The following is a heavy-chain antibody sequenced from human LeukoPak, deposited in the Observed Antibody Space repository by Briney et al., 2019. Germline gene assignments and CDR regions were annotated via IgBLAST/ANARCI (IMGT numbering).Heavy chain of an antibody. J-gene: IGHJ4*02. D-gene: IGHD6-19*01. V-gene: IGHV4-61*01. CDR3: ARVSSGWYTHFDY. Sequence: PSETLSLTCTVTGVSVSSGRYYWSGIRQPPGKGLEWFGYIYHSGSTNYNPSLKSRVTMSVDTSKNQFSLKLSSVTAADTAVYYCARVSSGWYTHFDYWGQGTLVTVSS. CDR1: GVSVSSGRYY. CDR2: IYHSGST.